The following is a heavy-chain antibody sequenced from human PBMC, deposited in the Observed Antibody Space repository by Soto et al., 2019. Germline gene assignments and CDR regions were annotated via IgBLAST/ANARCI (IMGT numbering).Heavy chain of an antibody. D-gene: IGHD3-22*01. Sequence: GGSLRLSCAASGFTVSSNYMSWVRQAPGKGLEWVSVIYSGGSTYYADSVKGLFNNSRDNSKNTLYLQMNSLSAEDTAVYYCAMTYYYDRSGYYAFDIWGQGTMVTVSS. CDR1: GFTVSSNY. CDR3: AMTYYYDRSGYYAFDI. V-gene: IGHV3-53*01. J-gene: IGHJ3*02. CDR2: IYSGGST.